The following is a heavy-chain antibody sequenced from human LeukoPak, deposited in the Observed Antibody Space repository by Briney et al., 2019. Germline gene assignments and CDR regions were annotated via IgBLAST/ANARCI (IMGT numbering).Heavy chain of an antibody. J-gene: IGHJ4*02. CDR1: GGSFSGYY. CDR2: INHSGST. CDR3: ARGSPRRTYYYDSSGSNFDY. V-gene: IGHV4-34*01. Sequence: SETLSLTCAVYGGSFSGYYWSWIRQPPGKGLEWIGEINHSGSTNYNPSLKSRVTISVDTSKSQFSLKLSSVTAADTAVYYCARGSPRRTYYYDSSGSNFDYWGQGTLVTVSS. D-gene: IGHD3-22*01.